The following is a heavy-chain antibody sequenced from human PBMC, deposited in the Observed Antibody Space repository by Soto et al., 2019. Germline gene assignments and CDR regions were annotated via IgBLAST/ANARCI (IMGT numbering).Heavy chain of an antibody. CDR1: GGTFSSYA. CDR2: IIPIFGTA. D-gene: IGHD6-13*01. V-gene: IGHV1-69*13. Sequence: ASVKVSCKASGGTFSSYAISWVRQAPGQGLEWMGGIIPIFGTANYAQKFQGRVTITADESTSTAYMELSSLRSEDTAVYYCARDKTRAAAGSEDYYYYGMDVWGQGTTVTVSS. CDR3: ARDKTRAAAGSEDYYYYGMDV. J-gene: IGHJ6*02.